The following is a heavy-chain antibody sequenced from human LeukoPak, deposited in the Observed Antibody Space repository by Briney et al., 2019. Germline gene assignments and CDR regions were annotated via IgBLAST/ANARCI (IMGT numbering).Heavy chain of an antibody. CDR2: INPNSGYT. V-gene: IGHV1-2*02. CDR3: ARDATYCRGSTCSYYGLDV. CDR1: GYTFTGYY. D-gene: IGHD2-15*01. Sequence: ASVKVSCKASGYTFTGYYIHWVRQAPGQGLEWMGWINPNSGYTDYAQKFQGRVTMTRDTSISTAYMELSRLTSEDTAVYYCARDATYCRGSTCSYYGLDVWGQGTTVTVSS. J-gene: IGHJ6*02.